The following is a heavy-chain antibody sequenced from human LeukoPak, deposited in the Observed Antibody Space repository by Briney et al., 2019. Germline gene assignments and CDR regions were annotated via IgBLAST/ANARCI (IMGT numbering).Heavy chain of an antibody. CDR1: GGTFSSYA. Sequence: ASVKVSCKASGGTFSSYAISWVRQAPGQGLEWMGGIIPIFGTANYAQKFQGRVTITADESTSTAYMELSSLRSEDTAVYYCAREYGSGSYYNSLSGAFDIWGQGTMVTVSS. CDR2: IIPIFGTA. J-gene: IGHJ3*02. V-gene: IGHV1-69*13. D-gene: IGHD3-10*01. CDR3: AREYGSGSYYNSLSGAFDI.